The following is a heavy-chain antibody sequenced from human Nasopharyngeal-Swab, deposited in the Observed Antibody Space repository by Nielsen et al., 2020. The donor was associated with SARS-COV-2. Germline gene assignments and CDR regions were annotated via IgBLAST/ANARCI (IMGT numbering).Heavy chain of an antibody. V-gene: IGHV7-4-1*02. CDR2: NNTNTGNS. D-gene: IGHD6-25*01. J-gene: IGHJ4*02. CDR3: ARASPPAPDY. Sequence: ASVKVSCKASGYTFTSYAMNWVRQAPGQGLEWMGWNNTNTGNSTYAQGFTGQIVFSLDTSVSTAYMEVNSLKAEDTAVYYCARASPPAPDYWGQGTLVTVSS. CDR1: GYTFTSYA.